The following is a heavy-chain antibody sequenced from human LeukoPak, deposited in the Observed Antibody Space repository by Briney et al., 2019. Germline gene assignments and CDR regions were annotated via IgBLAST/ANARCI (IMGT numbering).Heavy chain of an antibody. V-gene: IGHV1-69*01. J-gene: IGHJ4*02. Sequence: XISWVRQAPGXGLEXMGGIIPIFGTANYAQKFQGRVTITADESTSTAYMELSSLRSEDTAVYYCARDAPYSSGSGDYWGQGTLVTVSS. D-gene: IGHD6-19*01. CDR3: ARDAPYSSGSGDY. CDR2: IIPIFGTA. CDR1: X.